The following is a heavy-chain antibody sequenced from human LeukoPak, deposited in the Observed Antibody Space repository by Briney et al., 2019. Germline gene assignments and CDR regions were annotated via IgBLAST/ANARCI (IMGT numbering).Heavy chain of an antibody. V-gene: IGHV4-59*01. D-gene: IGHD6-19*01. CDR3: ARGPPYSSGWSDY. CDR2: IFYRGST. CDR1: GGSIINYY. J-gene: IGHJ4*02. Sequence: SSETLSLSCNVSGGSIINYYWSWIRQPPGKGLEWIGHIFYRGSTNYNPSLESRVTISLDTYKNQFSLRLNSVTAEDTAVYYCARGPPYSSGWSDYWGQGTLVIVSS.